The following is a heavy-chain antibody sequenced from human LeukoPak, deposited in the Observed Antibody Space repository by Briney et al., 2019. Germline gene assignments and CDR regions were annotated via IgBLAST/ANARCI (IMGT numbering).Heavy chain of an antibody. CDR1: GFTFSSYG. V-gene: IGHV3-30*18. D-gene: IGHD3-9*01. CDR2: ISYDGSNK. Sequence: GGSLRLSCAASGFTFSSYGMHWVRQAPGKGLEWVAVISYDGSNKYYADSVKGRFTISRDNSKNTLYLQMNSLRAEDTAVYYCAKGGGRYFDWLSPPDYWGQGTLVTVSS. CDR3: AKGGGRYFDWLSPPDY. J-gene: IGHJ4*02.